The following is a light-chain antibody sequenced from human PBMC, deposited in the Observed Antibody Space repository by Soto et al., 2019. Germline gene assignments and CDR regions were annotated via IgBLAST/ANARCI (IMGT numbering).Light chain of an antibody. CDR2: DAS. Sequence: IVMTQSPDTLSLSPGERATPSCRASQTIRTSLAWYQQRPGQAPRLLIFDASRKTFGVPDRFTGSGSGTDFTLTINRLEPEDFGVYFCQQYGSSVTFGGGTKVEIK. CDR1: QTIRTS. CDR3: QQYGSSVT. J-gene: IGKJ4*01. V-gene: IGKV3-20*01.